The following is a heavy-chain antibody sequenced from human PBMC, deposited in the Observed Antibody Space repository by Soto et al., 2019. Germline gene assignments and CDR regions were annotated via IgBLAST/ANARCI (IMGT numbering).Heavy chain of an antibody. J-gene: IGHJ3*02. Sequence: QVHLVQSGAEVKKPGASVKVSCKASGYTLTSYGISWVRQAPGQGLQWMGWISAYNGNTNYADKFQGRVTMTTDTSTSTAHMEGRSLRSDDTAVYYCARAGAFYETSGYPWSTFDIWGQGTMVTVSS. D-gene: IGHD3-22*01. CDR3: ARAGAFYETSGYPWSTFDI. CDR1: GYTLTSYG. V-gene: IGHV1-18*01. CDR2: ISAYNGNT.